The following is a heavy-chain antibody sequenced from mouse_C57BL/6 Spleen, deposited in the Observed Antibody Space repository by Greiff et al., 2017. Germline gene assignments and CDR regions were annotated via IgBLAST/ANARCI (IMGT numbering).Heavy chain of an antibody. CDR2: INPNNGGT. Sequence: EVQLQQSGPELVKPGASVKISCKASGYTFTDYYMNWVKQSHGKSLEWIGDINPNNGGTSYNQKLQGKATLTVDKSSSTAYMELRSLTSEDAAVYYCSRALDCYGSAWFAYWGQGTLVTVSA. CDR1: GYTFTDYY. J-gene: IGHJ3*01. CDR3: SRALDCYGSAWFAY. D-gene: IGHD1-1*01. V-gene: IGHV1-26*01.